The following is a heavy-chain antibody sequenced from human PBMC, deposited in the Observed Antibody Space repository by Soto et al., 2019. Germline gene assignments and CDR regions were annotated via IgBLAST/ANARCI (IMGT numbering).Heavy chain of an antibody. CDR3: ARDQVKGTMTIL. J-gene: IGHJ4*02. CDR1: GFTFINYA. V-gene: IGHV3-30-3*01. D-gene: IGHD4-17*01. Sequence: LRLSCAASGFTFINYAMHWVRQAPGKGLEWVAVISYDGSNKYYADSVKGRFTISRDNSKNTMYLQMNSLSAEDTAVYHCARDQVKGTMTILWGQGTLVTVSS. CDR2: ISYDGSNK.